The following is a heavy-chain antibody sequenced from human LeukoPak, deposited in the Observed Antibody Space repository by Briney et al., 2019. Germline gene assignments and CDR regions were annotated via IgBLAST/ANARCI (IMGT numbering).Heavy chain of an antibody. J-gene: IGHJ3*02. V-gene: IGHV4-39*01. CDR3: AGSGCGYYYDSSGEEAFDI. Sequence: SETLSLTCTVSGGSISSSSYYWGWIRQPPGKGLEWIGSIYYSGSTYYNPSLKRRVTISVDTSKNQFSLTLSSLTATDTAVHYCAGSGCGYYYDSSGEEAFDIWGQGTMVTVSS. CDR1: GGSISSSSYY. CDR2: IYYSGST. D-gene: IGHD3-22*01.